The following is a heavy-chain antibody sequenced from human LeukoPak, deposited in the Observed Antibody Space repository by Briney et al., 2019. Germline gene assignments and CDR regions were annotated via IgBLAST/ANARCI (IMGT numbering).Heavy chain of an antibody. CDR3: ASGYSGRYMDV. V-gene: IGHV1-46*01. D-gene: IGHD5-12*01. Sequence: ASVKVSCKASGYTFTSYYMHWVRQAPGQGLEWMGIINPSGGSTSYAQKFQGRVTITADKSTSTAYMELSSLRSEDTAVYYCASGYSGRYMDVWGKGTTVTVSS. J-gene: IGHJ6*03. CDR2: INPSGGST. CDR1: GYTFTSYY.